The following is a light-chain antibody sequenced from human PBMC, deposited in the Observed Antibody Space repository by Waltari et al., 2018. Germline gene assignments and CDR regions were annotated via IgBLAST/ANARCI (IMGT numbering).Light chain of an antibody. V-gene: IGKV3-11*01. Sequence: EIVLTQSPATLSLSPGERATLSCRASHSVNWYLAWYQQRPGQAPRLLIYDASNRATGIPARFIASGSGTDFTLTISSLQPEDSAFYYCQQRSNWPLTFGGGTKVEIK. CDR3: QQRSNWPLT. CDR1: HSVNWY. CDR2: DAS. J-gene: IGKJ4*01.